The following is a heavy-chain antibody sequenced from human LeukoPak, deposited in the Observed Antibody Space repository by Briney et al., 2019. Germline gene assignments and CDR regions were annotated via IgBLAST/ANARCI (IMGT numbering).Heavy chain of an antibody. CDR3: ASFLMVRGVIIMDY. CDR1: GGSISSGGYY. CDR2: IYYSGST. V-gene: IGHV4-31*03. D-gene: IGHD3-10*01. Sequence: PSETLSLTCTVSGGSISSGGYYWSWIRQHPGKGLEWIGYIYYSGSTYYNPSLKSRVTISVDTSENQFSLKLSSVTAADTAVYYCASFLMVRGVIIMDYWGQGTLVTVSS. J-gene: IGHJ4*02.